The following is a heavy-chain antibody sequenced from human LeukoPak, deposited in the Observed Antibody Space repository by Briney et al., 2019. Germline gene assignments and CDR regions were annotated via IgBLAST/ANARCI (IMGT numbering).Heavy chain of an antibody. CDR2: INHSGST. J-gene: IGHJ5*02. CDR1: GGSFSGYY. D-gene: IGHD3-9*01. CDR3: ARVLDYDILTGYYSGGFDP. V-gene: IGHV4-34*01. Sequence: PSETLSLTCAVYGGSFSGYYWSWIRQPPGKGLEWIGEINHSGSTNYNPSLKSRVTISVDTSKNQFSLKLSSVTAADTAVYYCARVLDYDILTGYYSGGFDPWGQGTLVTVSS.